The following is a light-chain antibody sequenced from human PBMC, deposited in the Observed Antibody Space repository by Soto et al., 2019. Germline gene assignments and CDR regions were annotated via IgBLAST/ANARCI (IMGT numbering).Light chain of an antibody. CDR2: CAS. V-gene: IGKV4-1*01. CDR1: QSVLYSSNNKNY. Sequence: DIVMTQSPDSLAVSLGETATINCKSSQSVLYSSNNKNYLAWYQQKAGQPPKLLIYCASTRESGVPDRFSGSGSGTDFTLTISSLQAEDVAVYYCQQYYSTPCTFGQGTKLEIK. CDR3: QQYYSTPCT. J-gene: IGKJ2*02.